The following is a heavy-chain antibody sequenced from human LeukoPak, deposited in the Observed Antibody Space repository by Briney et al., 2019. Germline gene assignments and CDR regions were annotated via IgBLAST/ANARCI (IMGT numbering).Heavy chain of an antibody. CDR2: VYSTGNR. D-gene: IGHD1-26*01. CDR1: GGSISSSSDF. V-gene: IGHV4-39*01. Sequence: SETLSLTCTVSGGSISSSSDFWAWIRQPPGKGLEWIASVYSTGNRYYNPSLKSRVTISADTSKNQFSLKLSSVTAADTAVYYCARWEGGSHYDFDYWGQGTLVTVSS. J-gene: IGHJ4*02. CDR3: ARWEGGSHYDFDY.